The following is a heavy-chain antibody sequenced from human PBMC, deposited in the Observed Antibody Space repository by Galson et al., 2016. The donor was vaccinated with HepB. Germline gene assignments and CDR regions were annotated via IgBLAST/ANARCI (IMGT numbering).Heavy chain of an antibody. CDR1: GFTFSSYG. V-gene: IGHV3-30*03. CDR2: ISYDGSNK. Sequence: SLRLSCAASGFTFSSYGMHCVRQAPGKGLEWVAVISYDGSNKYYADSVKGRFTISRDNSKNTLYLQMNSLRAEDTAVYYCAREDSSGYYYFDYWGQGTLVTVSS. CDR3: AREDSSGYYYFDY. J-gene: IGHJ4*02. D-gene: IGHD3-22*01.